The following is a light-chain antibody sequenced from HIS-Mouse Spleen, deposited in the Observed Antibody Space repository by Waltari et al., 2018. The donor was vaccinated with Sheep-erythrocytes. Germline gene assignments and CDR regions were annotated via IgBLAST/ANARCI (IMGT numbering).Light chain of an antibody. CDR3: QAWDSSTAWNVV. Sequence: SYELTQPPSVSVSPGQTASITCSGDKLGDKYACWYQQKPGQSPVLVIYQDSKRPSGIPGRFSGSNSGNTATRTISGTQAMDEADYYCQAWDSSTAWNVVFGGGTKLTVL. J-gene: IGLJ2*01. CDR2: QDS. CDR1: KLGDKY. V-gene: IGLV3-1*01.